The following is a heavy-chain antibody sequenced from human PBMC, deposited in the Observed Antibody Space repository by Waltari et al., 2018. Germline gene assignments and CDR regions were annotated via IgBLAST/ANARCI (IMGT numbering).Heavy chain of an antibody. CDR3: ARHGTTVTNRGLFDY. CDR1: GYSISSGYY. D-gene: IGHD4-17*01. Sequence: QVQLQESGPGLVKPSETLSLTCAVSGYSISSGYYWGWIRQPPGKGLEWIGSIYHSGSTYYNPSLKSRVTISVDTSKNQFSLKLSSVTAADTAVYYCARHGTTVTNRGLFDYWGQGTLVTVSS. CDR2: IYHSGST. J-gene: IGHJ4*02. V-gene: IGHV4-38-2*01.